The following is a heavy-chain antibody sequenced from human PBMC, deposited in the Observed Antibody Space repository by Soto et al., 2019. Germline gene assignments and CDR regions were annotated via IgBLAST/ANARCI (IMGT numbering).Heavy chain of an antibody. J-gene: IGHJ5*02. CDR3: ASGPVRNWLDP. D-gene: IGHD2-2*01. Sequence: ASVKVSCKASGYTFTNYAMHWVRQAPGQRLEWMGWINAGNGHTKYSQKFQGRVTLTRDTSASTAYMELSSLRSEDTAVYHCASGPVRNWLDPCGQGTMVTVSS. CDR2: INAGNGHT. V-gene: IGHV1-3*01. CDR1: GYTFTNYA.